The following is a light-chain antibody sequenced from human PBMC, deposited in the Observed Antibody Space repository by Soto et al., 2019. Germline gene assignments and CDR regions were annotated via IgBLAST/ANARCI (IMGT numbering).Light chain of an antibody. J-gene: IGKJ4*01. Sequence: DIQMTQSPSSLSVSVGDTVTTCRASQRISTFLNWYQQKPGKAPNLLIYAASSLQSGVPSRFSGSGSGTDFTLTISSLQPEDFATYYCQQSYSTPPLTFGGGTKVEIK. CDR1: QRISTF. V-gene: IGKV1-39*01. CDR3: QQSYSTPPLT. CDR2: AAS.